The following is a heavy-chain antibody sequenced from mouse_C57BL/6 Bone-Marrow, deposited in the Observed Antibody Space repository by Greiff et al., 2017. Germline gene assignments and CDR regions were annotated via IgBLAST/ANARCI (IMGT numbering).Heavy chain of an antibody. V-gene: IGHV5-4*01. D-gene: IGHD1-1*01. CDR1: GFTFSSYA. CDR2: ISDGSSYT. CDR3: ARENGRYYYAMDY. Sequence: EVKLVESGGGLVKPGGSLKLSCAASGFTFSSYAMSWVRQTPEKRLEWVATISDGSSYTYYPDNVKGRFTISRDNDKNNLYLQMSHLKSEDTAMYYCARENGRYYYAMDYWGQGTSVTVSS. J-gene: IGHJ4*01.